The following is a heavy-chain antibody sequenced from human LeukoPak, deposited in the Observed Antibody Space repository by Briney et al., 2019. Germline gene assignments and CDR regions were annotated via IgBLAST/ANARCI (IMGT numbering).Heavy chain of an antibody. V-gene: IGHV4-31*03. CDR1: GGTISSGAYS. D-gene: IGHD2-2*01. CDR2: IYYSGSN. CDR3: ARGTPVRVDY. J-gene: IGHJ4*02. Sequence: SETLSLTCNVSGGTISSGAYSWMRIRHHPGIGLMGSGYIYYSGSNYYNPSLKSRVTISVDTSKNQFSLKLSSVTAADTAVYYCARGTPVRVDYWGQGTLVTVSS.